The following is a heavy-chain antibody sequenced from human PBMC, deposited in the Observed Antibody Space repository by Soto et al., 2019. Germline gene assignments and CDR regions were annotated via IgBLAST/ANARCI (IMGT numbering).Heavy chain of an antibody. J-gene: IGHJ4*02. CDR1: GYTFTGYY. V-gene: IGHV1-2*04. D-gene: IGHD6-19*01. Sequence: ASVKVSCKASGYTFTGYYMHWVRQAPGQGLEWMGWINPNSGGTNYAQKFQGWVTMTRDTSISTAYMELSRLRSDDTAVYYCARGRGAVAGTYSDYWGQGTLVTVS. CDR2: INPNSGGT. CDR3: ARGRGAVAGTYSDY.